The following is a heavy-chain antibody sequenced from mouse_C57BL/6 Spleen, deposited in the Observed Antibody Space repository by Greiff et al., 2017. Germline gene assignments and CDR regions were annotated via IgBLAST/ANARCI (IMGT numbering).Heavy chain of an antibody. J-gene: IGHJ3*01. CDR2: ISSGSSTI. Sequence: EVKLVESGGGLVKPGGSLKLSCAASGFTFSDYGMHWVRQAPEKGLEWVAYISSGSSTIYYADTVKGRFTISRDNAKNTLFLQMTSLRSEDTAMYYCARGGDYAWFADWGQGTLVTVSA. CDR1: GFTFSDYG. D-gene: IGHD2-4*01. V-gene: IGHV5-17*01. CDR3: ARGGDYAWFAD.